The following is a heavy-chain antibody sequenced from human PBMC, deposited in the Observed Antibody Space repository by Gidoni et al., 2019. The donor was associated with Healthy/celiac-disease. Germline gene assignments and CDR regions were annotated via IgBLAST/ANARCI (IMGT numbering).Heavy chain of an antibody. D-gene: IGHD1-26*01. CDR2: ISGSGGST. CDR3: AKGTRYSGSYYDY. Sequence: EVQLLESGGGLVQPGGSLRLSCAASGFTFSSSAMSWVRQAPGKGLEWVSAISGSGGSTYYADSVKGRYTISRDNSKNTLYLQMNSLRAEDTAVYYCAKGTRYSGSYYDYWGQGTLVTVSS. CDR1: GFTFSSSA. J-gene: IGHJ4*02. V-gene: IGHV3-23*01.